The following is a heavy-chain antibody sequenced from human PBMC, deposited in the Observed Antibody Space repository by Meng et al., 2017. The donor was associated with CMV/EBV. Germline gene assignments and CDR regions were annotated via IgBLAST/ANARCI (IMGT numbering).Heavy chain of an antibody. Sequence: LRLSCTVSGGSISSGDYYWSWIRQPQGKGLEWIGYIYYSGSTYYNPSLKSRVTISVDTSKNQFSLKLSSVTAADTAVYYCARDGEYQLLSPWYFQHWGQGTLVTVSS. CDR2: IYYSGST. J-gene: IGHJ1*01. V-gene: IGHV4-30-4*08. D-gene: IGHD2-2*01. CDR3: ARDGEYQLLSPWYFQH. CDR1: GGSISSGDYY.